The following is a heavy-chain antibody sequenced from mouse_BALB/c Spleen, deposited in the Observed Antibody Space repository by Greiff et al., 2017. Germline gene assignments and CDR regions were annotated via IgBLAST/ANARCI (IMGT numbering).Heavy chain of an antibody. D-gene: IGHD2-4*01. CDR2: IWGDGST. CDR1: GFSLTGYG. CDR3: AISVCYDYAWFAY. Sequence: QVQLKQSGPGLVQPSQSLSITCTVSGFSLTGYGVNWVRQPPGKGLEWLGMIWGDGSTDYNLALKSRLSISKDNSKSQVFLKMNSLQTDDTARYDCAISVCYDYAWFAYWGQGTLVTVSA. J-gene: IGHJ3*01. V-gene: IGHV2-6-7*01.